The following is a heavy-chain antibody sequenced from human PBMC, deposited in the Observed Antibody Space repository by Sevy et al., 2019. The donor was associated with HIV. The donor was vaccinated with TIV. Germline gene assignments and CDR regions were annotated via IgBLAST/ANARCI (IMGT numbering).Heavy chain of an antibody. CDR1: GFTFSSNW. Sequence: GGSLRLSCATSGFTFSSNWMTWVCQAPGKGLEWVANVKQDMSEKYYADSVKGRFTISRDNAKNSLYLEMNSLRAEDTAVYYCARAQQVTMLVVIGGLYFDLWGQGTLVTVSS. J-gene: IGHJ4*02. D-gene: IGHD2-21*01. V-gene: IGHV3-7*01. CDR3: ARAQQVTMLVVIGGLYFDL. CDR2: VKQDMSEK.